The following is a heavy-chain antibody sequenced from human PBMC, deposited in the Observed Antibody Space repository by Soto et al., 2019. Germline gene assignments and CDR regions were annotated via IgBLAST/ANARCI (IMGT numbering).Heavy chain of an antibody. D-gene: IGHD3-22*01. V-gene: IGHV1-18*01. CDR1: GYTFTSYG. CDR2: ISAYNGNT. Sequence: QVQLVQSGAEVKKPGASVKVSCKASGYTFTSYGISWVRQAPGQGLEWMGWISAYNGNTNYAQKLQGRVTMTTDTSXXTAYMELRSLRADDTAVYYCARDGYYDSSDGYFDYWGQGTLVTVSS. J-gene: IGHJ4*02. CDR3: ARDGYYDSSDGYFDY.